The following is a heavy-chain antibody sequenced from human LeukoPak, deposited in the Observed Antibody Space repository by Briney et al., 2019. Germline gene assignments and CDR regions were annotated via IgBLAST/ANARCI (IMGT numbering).Heavy chain of an antibody. Sequence: ASVKVSCKASGYTFTSYTMHWVRQAPGQRLEWMGWISAGSGNTEYSQKFQGRVTITRDTSATTAYMELSSLRSEDTAVYYCATAHSGAMGDYWGQGTLVTVSS. CDR3: ATAHSGAMGDY. V-gene: IGHV1-3*01. D-gene: IGHD6-25*01. CDR1: GYTFTSYT. J-gene: IGHJ4*02. CDR2: ISAGSGNT.